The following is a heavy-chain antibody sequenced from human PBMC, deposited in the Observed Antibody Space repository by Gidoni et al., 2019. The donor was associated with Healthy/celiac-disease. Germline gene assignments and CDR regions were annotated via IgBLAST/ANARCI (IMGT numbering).Heavy chain of an antibody. Sequence: QVQLVESGGCVVQPGRSLRLSCAAPGFTFSSYAMHWVRQAPGKGLEWVAVISYDGSNKYYADSVKGRFTISRDNSKNTLYLQMNSLRAEDTAVYYCARSPGYSGYEIDYWGQGTLVTVSS. D-gene: IGHD5-12*01. J-gene: IGHJ4*02. CDR3: ARSPGYSGYEIDY. V-gene: IGHV3-30-3*01. CDR2: ISYDGSNK. CDR1: GFTFSSYA.